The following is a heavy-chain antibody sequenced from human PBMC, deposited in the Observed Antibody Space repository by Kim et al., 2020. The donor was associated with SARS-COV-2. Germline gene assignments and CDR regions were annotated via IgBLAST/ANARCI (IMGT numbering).Heavy chain of an antibody. CDR3: ATDRATVAWPVFDP. CDR1: GYTLTELS. V-gene: IGHV1-24*01. CDR2: FDPEDGET. J-gene: IGHJ5*02. D-gene: IGHD4-17*01. Sequence: ASVKVSCKVSGYTLTELSMHWVRQAPGKGLEWMGGFDPEDGETIYAQKFQGRVTMTEDTSTDTAYMELSSLRSEDTAVYYCATDRATVAWPVFDPWGQGTLVTVSS.